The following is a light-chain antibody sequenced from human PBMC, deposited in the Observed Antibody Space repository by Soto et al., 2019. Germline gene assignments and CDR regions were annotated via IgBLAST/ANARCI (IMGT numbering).Light chain of an antibody. CDR3: SSYSNINTRACV. CDR1: SGDIGSYNR. Sequence: HSVLAQPASVSGSPGQSIPISCTGTSGDIGSYNRVSWYQQHPGKAPKLIIYEVTDRPSGVSNPFSGSKSGNTASLTISGLQAEDEDDYYCSSYSNINTRACVFGNATKLTV. CDR2: EVT. J-gene: IGLJ1*01. V-gene: IGLV2-14*01.